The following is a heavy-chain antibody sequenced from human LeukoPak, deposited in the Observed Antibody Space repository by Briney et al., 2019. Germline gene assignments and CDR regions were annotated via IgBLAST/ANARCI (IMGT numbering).Heavy chain of an antibody. CDR1: GLTFSSYA. CDR2: ISYDGSKK. J-gene: IGHJ4*02. Sequence: GGSLRLSCAASGLTFSSYAMHWVRQAPGEGLEWVALISYDGSKKYYADSVKGRFTISRDNSKNTLYLQMNSLRAEDTAVYYCARLSSGYYNWGQGTLVTVSS. CDR3: ARLSSGYYN. V-gene: IGHV3-30*01. D-gene: IGHD3-22*01.